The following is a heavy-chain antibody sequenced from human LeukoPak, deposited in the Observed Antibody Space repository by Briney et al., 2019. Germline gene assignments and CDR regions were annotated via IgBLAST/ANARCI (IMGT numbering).Heavy chain of an antibody. V-gene: IGHV5-51*01. D-gene: IGHD5/OR15-5a*01. Sequence: GESLKISCKGFGYDFSNYWIGWVRQMPGKGLEWMGIIYPDDSDTRYSPSFEGQVTVSAAKSISTAYLQWCSLKTSDTAMYYCARRSSIGSPLFDYWGQGTLVTVSS. CDR1: GYDFSNYW. CDR2: IYPDDSDT. J-gene: IGHJ4*02. CDR3: ARRSSIGSPLFDY.